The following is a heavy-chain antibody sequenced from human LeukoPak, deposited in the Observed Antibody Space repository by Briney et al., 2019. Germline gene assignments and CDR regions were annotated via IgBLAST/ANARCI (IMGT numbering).Heavy chain of an antibody. V-gene: IGHV3-23*01. CDR1: GFTFSSHA. Sequence: GGSLRLSCAASGFTFSSHAMSWVRQAPGKGLEWVSAISGSGGSTYYADSVKGRFTISRDNSKNTLYLQMNSLYADAKAVYYCAKQPYYYDSSGYRNWGQGTLVTVSS. J-gene: IGHJ4*02. CDR3: AKQPYYYDSSGYRN. D-gene: IGHD3-22*01. CDR2: ISGSGGST.